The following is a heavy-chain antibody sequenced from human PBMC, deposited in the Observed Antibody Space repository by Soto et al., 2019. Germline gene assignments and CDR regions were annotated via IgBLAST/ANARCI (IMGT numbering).Heavy chain of an antibody. Sequence: NPSETLSLTCTVSGGSISSYYWSWIRQPAGKGLEWIGRIYTSGSTNYNPSLKSRVTMSVDTSKNQFSLKLSSVTAADTAVYYCARVVITTPYYYGMDVWGQGTTVTVSS. D-gene: IGHD3-22*01. CDR1: GGSISSYY. V-gene: IGHV4-4*07. CDR2: IYTSGST. J-gene: IGHJ6*02. CDR3: ARVVITTPYYYGMDV.